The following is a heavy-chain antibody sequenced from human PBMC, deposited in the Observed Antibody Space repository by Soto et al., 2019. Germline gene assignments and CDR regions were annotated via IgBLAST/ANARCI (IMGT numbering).Heavy chain of an antibody. V-gene: IGHV4-39*01. CDR2: IFFTWNI. CDR1: GASLSSISYY. J-gene: IGHJ4*02. D-gene: IGHD2-15*01. CDR3: ASRHCSGGSCFHPGFNX. Sequence: LSLACTVSGASLSSISYYWGWIRQPPGKGLEWVVSIFFTWNIYYNPSLKSRVTISVDTSRNQFSLMVNSVTAADTAVYYCASRHCSGGSCFHPGFNXWGQVALVTVSX.